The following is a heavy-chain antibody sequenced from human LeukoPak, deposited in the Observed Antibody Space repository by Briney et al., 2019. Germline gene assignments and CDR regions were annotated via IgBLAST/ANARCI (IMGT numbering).Heavy chain of an antibody. V-gene: IGHV3-48*04. CDR3: AGEERITMIVGGY. Sequence: GGSLRLSCAAYGFTFSSYSMNWVRQAPGKGLEWVSYISSSSSTIYYADSVKGRFTISRDNAKNSLYLQMNSLRAEDTAVYYCAGEERITMIVGGYWGQGTLVTVSS. J-gene: IGHJ4*02. CDR2: ISSSSSTI. D-gene: IGHD3-22*01. CDR1: GFTFSSYS.